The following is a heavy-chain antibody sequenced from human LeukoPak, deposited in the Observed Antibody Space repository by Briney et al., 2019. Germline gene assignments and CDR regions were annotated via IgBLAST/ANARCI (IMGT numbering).Heavy chain of an antibody. D-gene: IGHD6-6*01. Sequence: GGSLRLSCAASGFTFSSYAMHWVRQAPGKGLEWVAVISYDGSNKYYADSVKGRFTISRDNSKNTLYLQMNSLRAEDTAVYYCAREPFPRYSSSKYYYYYMDVWGKGTTVTVSS. V-gene: IGHV3-30*01. J-gene: IGHJ6*03. CDR3: AREPFPRYSSSKYYYYYMDV. CDR2: ISYDGSNK. CDR1: GFTFSSYA.